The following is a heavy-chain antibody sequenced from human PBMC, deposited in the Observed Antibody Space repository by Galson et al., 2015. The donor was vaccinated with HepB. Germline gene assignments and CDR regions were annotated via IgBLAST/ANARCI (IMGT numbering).Heavy chain of an antibody. Sequence: SLRLSCAASGFTFSSYSMNWVRQAPGKGLEWVSYISSSSSTIYYADSVKGRFTISRDNAKNSLYLQMNSLRAEDTAVYYCARDRVGSYYSGIDYWGQGTLVTVSS. V-gene: IGHV3-48*01. J-gene: IGHJ4*02. CDR1: GFTFSSYS. CDR3: ARDRVGSYYSGIDY. CDR2: ISSSSSTI. D-gene: IGHD1-26*01.